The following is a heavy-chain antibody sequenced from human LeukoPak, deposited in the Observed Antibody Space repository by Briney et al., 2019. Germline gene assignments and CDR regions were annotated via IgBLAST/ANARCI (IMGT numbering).Heavy chain of an antibody. Sequence: SETLSLTCAVYGGSFSGYYWSRIRQPPGKGLEWIGEINHSGSTNYNPSLKSRVTISVDTSKNQFSLKLSSVTAADTAVYYCARGPTTDIVVVPAAREFDYWGQGTLVTVSS. CDR1: GGSFSGYY. J-gene: IGHJ4*02. CDR2: INHSGST. V-gene: IGHV4-34*01. D-gene: IGHD2-2*01. CDR3: ARGPTTDIVVVPAAREFDY.